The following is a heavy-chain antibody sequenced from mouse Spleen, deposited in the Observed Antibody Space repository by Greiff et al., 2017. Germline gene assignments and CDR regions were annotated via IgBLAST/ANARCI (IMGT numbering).Heavy chain of an antibody. CDR2: IYPGNVNT. V-gene: IGHV1S56*01. CDR3: ARSDYYGSAFAY. CDR1: GYTFTSYY. J-gene: IGHJ3*01. D-gene: IGHD1-1*01. Sequence: VQLQQSGPELVKPGASVRISCKASGYTFTSYYIHWVKQRPGQGLEWIGWIYPGNVNTKYNEKFKGKATLTADKSSSTAYMQLSSLTSEDSAVYFCARSDYYGSAFAYWGQGTLVTVSA.